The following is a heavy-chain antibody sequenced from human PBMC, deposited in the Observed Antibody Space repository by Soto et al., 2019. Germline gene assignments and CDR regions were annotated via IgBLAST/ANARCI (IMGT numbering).Heavy chain of an antibody. CDR1: GYTFSSYA. CDR3: ARGSYYDSSGARNYHYYGMNV. J-gene: IGHJ6*02. V-gene: IGHV1-18*01. D-gene: IGHD3-22*01. CDR2: ISPYSDET. Sequence: QAQLVQSGAEVKKPGASVRVSCKATGYTFSSYAISWVRQAPGQGLEWLGWISPYSDETQYAQKTQGRVFMTIDRSARTAYLDLRSLRSDDTAVYYCARGSYYDSSGARNYHYYGMNVWGQGTTVTVSS.